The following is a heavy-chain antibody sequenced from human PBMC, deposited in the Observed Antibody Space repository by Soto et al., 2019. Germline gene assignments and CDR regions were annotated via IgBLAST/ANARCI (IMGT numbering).Heavy chain of an antibody. CDR2: IYHNGST. D-gene: IGHD1-7*01. Sequence: TLSLTCTVSGGCISSGEFYGSCLRQRPGQGLDWIGYIYHNGSTYHNPSLRSRVTIALYMSKYHFSLRLSSVTAADTAVYYCARRRATGTTYYFHSWGQGTLVTVSS. CDR1: GGCISSGEFY. V-gene: IGHV4-31*03. J-gene: IGHJ4*02. CDR3: ARRRATGTTYYFHS.